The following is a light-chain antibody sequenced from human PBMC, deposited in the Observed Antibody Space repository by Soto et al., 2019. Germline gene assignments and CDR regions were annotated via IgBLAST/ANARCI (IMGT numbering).Light chain of an antibody. V-gene: IGKV3-15*01. Sequence: EIVITQSPATLSVSPGERATLSCRASQSVRSNLAWYQQKPGQAPRLLIYGASTRETGILARFSGSGAGTEFTLTISSLQPEDFATYYCQQSYSNTLTFGGGTKVDIK. CDR3: QQSYSNTLT. CDR1: QSVRSN. J-gene: IGKJ4*01. CDR2: GAS.